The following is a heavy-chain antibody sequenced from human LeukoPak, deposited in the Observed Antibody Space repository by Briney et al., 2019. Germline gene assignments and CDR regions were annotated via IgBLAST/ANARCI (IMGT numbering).Heavy chain of an antibody. V-gene: IGHV4-4*07. Sequence: SETLSLTCTVSGGSISSYYWSWIRQPAGKGLEWIGRIYTSGSINYNPSLKSRVTMSVDTSKNQFSLKLSSVTAADTAVYYCARAGIAVAGHNWFDPWGQGTLVTVSS. CDR2: IYTSGSI. J-gene: IGHJ5*02. D-gene: IGHD6-19*01. CDR3: ARAGIAVAGHNWFDP. CDR1: GGSISSYY.